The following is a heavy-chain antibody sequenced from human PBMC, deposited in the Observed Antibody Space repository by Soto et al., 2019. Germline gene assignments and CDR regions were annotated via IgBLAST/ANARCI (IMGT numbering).Heavy chain of an antibody. CDR1: GYTFTGYY. CDR2: ISAYNGNT. Sequence: ASVKVSCKASGYTFTGYYMRWVRQAPGQGLEWMGWISAYNGNTNYAQKLQGRVTMTTDTSTSTAYMELRSLRSDDTAVYYCGGDIVRVTTPYYYYGRDVGGKGTRVTVS. V-gene: IGHV1-18*04. D-gene: IGHD4-17*01. J-gene: IGHJ6*04. CDR3: GGDIVRVTTPYYYYGRDV.